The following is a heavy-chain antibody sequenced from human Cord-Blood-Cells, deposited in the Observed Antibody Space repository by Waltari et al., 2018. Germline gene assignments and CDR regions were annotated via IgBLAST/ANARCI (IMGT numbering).Heavy chain of an antibody. Sequence: EVQLVESGGGLVQPGGSLKLSCAASGFTSSGSAMHWVRQASGKGLEWVGRIRSKANSYATAYAASVKGRFTISRDDSKNTAYLQMNSLKTEDTAVYYCTRHPDYWGQGTLVTVSS. V-gene: IGHV3-73*02. CDR3: TRHPDY. CDR2: IRSKANSYAT. CDR1: GFTSSGSA. J-gene: IGHJ4*02.